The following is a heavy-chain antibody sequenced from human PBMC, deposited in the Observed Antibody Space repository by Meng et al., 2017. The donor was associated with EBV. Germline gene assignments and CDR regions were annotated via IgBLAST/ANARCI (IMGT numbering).Heavy chain of an antibody. V-gene: IGHV1-69*01. CDR3: ARRPLAYSSSNYWLDP. Sequence: QEQLVQSGPEVKNPXSSVTVHCXASGGTFSNYAISWVRQASGQGLEWMGGIIPIFGTANYAQRFQGRVTITADESTNTAYMELNSLRSEDTAVYFCARRPLAYSSSNYWLDPWGQGTLVTVSS. D-gene: IGHD6-13*01. CDR2: IIPIFGTA. J-gene: IGHJ5*02. CDR1: GGTFSNYA.